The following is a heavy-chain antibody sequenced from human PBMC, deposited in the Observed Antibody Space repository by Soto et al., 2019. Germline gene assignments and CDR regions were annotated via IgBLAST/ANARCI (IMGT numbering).Heavy chain of an antibody. Sequence: SGPTLVNPTQTLTLTCTFSGFSLSTSGVGVGWIRQPPGKALEWLALIYWDDDKRYSPSLKSRLTITKDTSKNQVVLTMTNMDPVDTAIYYLAHRPGIAAAGYCECWGQGSLVSVAS. CDR2: IYWDDDK. V-gene: IGHV2-5*02. CDR3: AHRPGIAAAGYCEC. CDR1: GFSLSTSGVG. J-gene: IGHJ4*02. D-gene: IGHD6-13*01.